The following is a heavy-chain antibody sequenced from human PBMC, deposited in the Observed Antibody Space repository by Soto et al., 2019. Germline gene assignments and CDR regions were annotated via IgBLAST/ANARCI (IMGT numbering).Heavy chain of an antibody. CDR3: ARMAYYYMDV. Sequence: GESLKISCAASGFTVSSNYMSWVRQAPGKGLEWVSVIYSGGSTYYADSVKGRFTISRDNSKNTLYLQMNSLRAEDTAVYYCARMAYYYMDVWGKGTTVTVSS. CDR2: IYSGGST. CDR1: GFTVSSNY. V-gene: IGHV3-66*01. J-gene: IGHJ6*03.